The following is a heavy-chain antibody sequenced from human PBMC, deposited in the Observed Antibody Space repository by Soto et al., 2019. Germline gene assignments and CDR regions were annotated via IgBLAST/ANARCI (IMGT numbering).Heavy chain of an antibody. V-gene: IGHV4-31*03. D-gene: IGHD3-10*01. CDR1: GDSINSGGHY. CDR2: IHYSGST. J-gene: IGHJ5*02. CDR3: ARDRTRGLEP. Sequence: SETLSLTCTVSGDSINSGGHYCSWIRQHPGKGLEWIGYIHYSGSTYFNPSLKIRLTISLDTSQNQFSLKLTSVTAADTAVYYCARDRTRGLEPWGQGTLVTVSS.